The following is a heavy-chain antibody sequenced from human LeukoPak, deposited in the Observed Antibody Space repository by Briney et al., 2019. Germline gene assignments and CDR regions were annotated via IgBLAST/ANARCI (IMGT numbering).Heavy chain of an antibody. CDR1: GFTFSNYF. CDR3: ARGRATYYNDNSGPFDY. J-gene: IGHJ4*02. V-gene: IGHV3-30-3*01. D-gene: IGHD3-22*01. CDR2: ISYDGSNK. Sequence: GRSLRLSCAASGFTFSNYFLHWVRQAPGKGLEWVAVISYDGSNKYYADSVKGRFTISRDNSKNNLYLQMQSLRAEDTAVYYCARGRATYYNDNSGPFDYWGQGTLVTVSS.